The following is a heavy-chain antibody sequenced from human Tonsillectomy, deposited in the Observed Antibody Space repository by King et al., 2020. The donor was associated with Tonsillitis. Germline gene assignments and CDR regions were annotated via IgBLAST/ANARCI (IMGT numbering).Heavy chain of an antibody. V-gene: IGHV3-33*05. CDR3: ARDSHDSSGYYPRTFDY. Sequence: VQLVESGGGVVQPGRSLRLSCAASGFTFSSYGMHWVRQAPGKGLEWVAVISYDGSNKYYADSVKGRFTISRDNSKNTLYLQMNSLRAEDTAVYYCARDSHDSSGYYPRTFDYWGQGTLVTVSS. CDR2: ISYDGSNK. D-gene: IGHD3-22*01. J-gene: IGHJ4*02. CDR1: GFTFSSYG.